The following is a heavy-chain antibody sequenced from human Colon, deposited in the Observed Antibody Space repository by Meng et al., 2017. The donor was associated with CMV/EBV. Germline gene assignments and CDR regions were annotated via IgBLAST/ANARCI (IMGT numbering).Heavy chain of an antibody. Sequence: GESLKISCAASGFTFSSYAMSWVRQAPGKGLEWVSVIYSGGSSTYYADSVKGRFTISRDNSKNTLYLQMSSLRAEDTAVYYCAIGGRFWSGYEAYWGQGTLVTVSS. D-gene: IGHD3-3*01. CDR3: AIGGRFWSGYEAY. CDR1: GFTFSSYA. V-gene: IGHV3-23*03. CDR2: IYSGGSST. J-gene: IGHJ4*02.